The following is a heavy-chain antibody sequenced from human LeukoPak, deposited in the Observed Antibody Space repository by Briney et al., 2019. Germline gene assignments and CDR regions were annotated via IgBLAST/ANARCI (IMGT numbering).Heavy chain of an antibody. CDR2: ISGSGGST. Sequence: PGGSLRLSCTASGFTFSSYAMSWVRQAPGKGLEWVSAISGSGGSTYYADSVKGRFTISRDNSKNTLCLQMNSLRAEDTAVYYCAKSRPSIAAAGDFDYWGQGTLVTVSS. D-gene: IGHD6-13*01. CDR1: GFTFSSYA. J-gene: IGHJ4*02. V-gene: IGHV3-23*01. CDR3: AKSRPSIAAAGDFDY.